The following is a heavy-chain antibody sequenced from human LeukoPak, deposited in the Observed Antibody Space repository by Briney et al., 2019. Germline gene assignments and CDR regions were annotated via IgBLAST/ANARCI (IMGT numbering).Heavy chain of an antibody. CDR2: ISRSGGST. CDR3: ASNGRDFWSGPFDY. CDR1: GFTFSSYA. D-gene: IGHD3-3*01. Sequence: PGGSLRLSCAASGFTFSSYAMSWVRQAPGKGLEWVSAISRSGGSTYYADSVKGRFTISRDNSKNTLYLQMNSLRAEDTAVYYCASNGRDFWSGPFDYWGQGTLVTVSS. J-gene: IGHJ4*02. V-gene: IGHV3-23*01.